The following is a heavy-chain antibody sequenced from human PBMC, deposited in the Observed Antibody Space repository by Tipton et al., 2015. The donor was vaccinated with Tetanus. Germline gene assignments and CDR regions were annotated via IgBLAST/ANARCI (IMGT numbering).Heavy chain of an antibody. CDR3: AREGSSGWFDP. CDR1: GYTFTNYD. D-gene: IGHD1-26*01. V-gene: IGHV1-8*01. CDR2: MNPNSGNA. Sequence: QSGPEVKKPGASVKVSCKASGYTFTNYDINWVRQASGQGLEWMGWMNPNSGNAGSAQKFQGRVTMTRDTSISTAYMELSSLRSEDTALYYCAREGSSGWFDPWGRGTLVTVSS. J-gene: IGHJ5*02.